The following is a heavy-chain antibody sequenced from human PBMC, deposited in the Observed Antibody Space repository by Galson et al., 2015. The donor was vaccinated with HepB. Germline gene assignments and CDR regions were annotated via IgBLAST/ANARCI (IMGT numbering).Heavy chain of an antibody. CDR3: ARGGEAVVIPLSEYFQH. D-gene: IGHD2-21*01. CDR2: IIPILGIA. J-gene: IGHJ1*01. CDR1: GGTFSSYT. V-gene: IGHV1-69*02. Sequence: SVKVSCKASGGTFSSYTISWVRQAPGQGLEWMGRIIPILGIANYAQKFQGRVTITADKSTSTAYMELSSLRSEDTAVYYCARGGEAVVIPLSEYFQHWGQGTLVTVSS.